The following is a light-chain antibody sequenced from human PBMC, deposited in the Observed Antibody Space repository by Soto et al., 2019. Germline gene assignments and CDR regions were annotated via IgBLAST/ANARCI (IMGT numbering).Light chain of an antibody. Sequence: SVLTQPASVSGSPGQSITISCNETSSDVGGYNYVSWYQQHPGKAPKLMIYDVSNRPSGVSNRFSGSKSGNTASLTISGLQAEDEADYYCSSYTSSSTGVFGTGTKVTVL. J-gene: IGLJ1*01. CDR2: DVS. CDR3: SSYTSSSTGV. V-gene: IGLV2-14*01. CDR1: SSDVGGYNY.